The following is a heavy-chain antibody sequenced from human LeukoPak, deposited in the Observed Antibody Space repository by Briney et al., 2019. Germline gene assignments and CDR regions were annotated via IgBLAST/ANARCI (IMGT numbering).Heavy chain of an antibody. CDR2: IKEDGSEK. CDR1: GFTFSSYW. CDR3: AREGFGAYYASGSYSLYYYYAMDV. V-gene: IGHV3-7*01. D-gene: IGHD3-10*01. Sequence: GGSLRLSCAASGFTFSSYWMSWVRQAPGKGLEWVANIKEDGSEKYYVDSVKGRFTISRVNAKNSLYVQMNSLRAEDTAVYYCAREGFGAYYASGSYSLYYYYAMDVWGQGTTVTVSS. J-gene: IGHJ6*02.